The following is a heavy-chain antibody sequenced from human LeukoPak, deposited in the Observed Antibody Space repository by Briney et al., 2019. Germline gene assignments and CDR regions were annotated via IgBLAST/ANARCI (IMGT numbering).Heavy chain of an antibody. D-gene: IGHD6-13*01. J-gene: IGHJ4*02. CDR3: AGRRKEAAAYDH. CDR2: ISGDGGST. V-gene: IGHV3-43*02. Sequence: GGYLRLSCAAYGFTFDDYAMHWHRQGPGKGLEWVSAISGDGGSTYYAESVKGRFTISTDNSKNTLYLQMNSLRVEDAAVYYCAGRRKEAAAYDHWGQGTLVTVSS. CDR1: GFTFDDYA.